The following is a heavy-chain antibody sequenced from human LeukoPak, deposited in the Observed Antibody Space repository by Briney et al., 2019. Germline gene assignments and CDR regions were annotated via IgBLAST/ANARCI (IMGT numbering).Heavy chain of an antibody. Sequence: SVKVSCKASGYTFTSYGISWVRQAPGQGLEWMGGIIPIFGTANYAQKFQGRVTITADESTSTAYMELSSLRSEDTAVYYCARDSSYYVWGSYRYTFDYWGQGTLVTVSS. D-gene: IGHD3-16*02. CDR3: ARDSSYYVWGSYRYTFDY. CDR1: GYTFTSYG. J-gene: IGHJ4*02. V-gene: IGHV1-69*13. CDR2: IIPIFGTA.